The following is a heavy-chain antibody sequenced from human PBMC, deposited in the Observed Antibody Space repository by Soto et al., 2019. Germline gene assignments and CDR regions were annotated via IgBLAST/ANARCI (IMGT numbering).Heavy chain of an antibody. CDR2: VHYTAST. J-gene: IGHJ3*02. Sequence: PLETLSLTCTVSEGSINWSPDYWGWLRQPPGKEPQWIASVHYTASTYYNPSLKSRVTISVDTSKNQFSLNLRSVTAADTAIYYCARATPGYPGRAFHIWGQGKMVTVSS. CDR3: ARATPGYPGRAFHI. CDR1: EGSINWSPDY. D-gene: IGHD2-15*01. V-gene: IGHV4-39*02.